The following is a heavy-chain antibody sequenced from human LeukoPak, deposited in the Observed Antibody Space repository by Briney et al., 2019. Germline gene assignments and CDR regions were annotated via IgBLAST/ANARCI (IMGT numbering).Heavy chain of an antibody. V-gene: IGHV3-74*01. J-gene: IGHJ4*02. D-gene: IGHD5-12*01. CDR2: ISRDGSST. Sequence: GGSLRLSCAALGFTFSGHWMHWVRQAPGKGLVWVSGISRDGSSTNYADSVKGRFTISRDNATNKLYLQMNSLSAEDTAVYYCARDLAGGGYDGEFDNWGQGTLVTVSS. CDR1: GFTFSGHW. CDR3: ARDLAGGGYDGEFDN.